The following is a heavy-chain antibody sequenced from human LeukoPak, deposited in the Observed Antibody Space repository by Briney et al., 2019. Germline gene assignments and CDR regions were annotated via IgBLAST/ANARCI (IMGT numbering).Heavy chain of an antibody. Sequence: ASVKISCKASGYSFTNSDINCVRQATGQWLEWLGWMNPNSGNTGYAQKFQGRVTMTRNTSISTAYLELSSLRSEDTAIYYCARGVTSDYWGQGTLVTVSS. CDR1: GYSFTNSD. CDR3: ARGVTSDY. J-gene: IGHJ4*02. V-gene: IGHV1-8*01. CDR2: MNPNSGNT.